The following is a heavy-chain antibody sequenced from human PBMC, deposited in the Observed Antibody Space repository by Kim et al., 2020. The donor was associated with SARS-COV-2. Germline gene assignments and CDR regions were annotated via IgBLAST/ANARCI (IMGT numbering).Heavy chain of an antibody. Sequence: GGSLRLSCAASGFTFSDYYMSWIRQAPGKGLEWVSYISSSGSTIYYADSVKGRFTISRDNAKNSLYLQMNSLRAEDTAVYYCANAPFVDTAMVGYYGMDVWGQGTTVTVSS. CDR2: ISSSGSTI. J-gene: IGHJ6*02. CDR3: ANAPFVDTAMVGYYGMDV. D-gene: IGHD5-18*01. CDR1: GFTFSDYY. V-gene: IGHV3-11*01.